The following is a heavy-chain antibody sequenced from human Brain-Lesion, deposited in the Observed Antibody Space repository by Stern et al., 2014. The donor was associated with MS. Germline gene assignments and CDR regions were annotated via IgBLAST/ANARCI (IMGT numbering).Heavy chain of an antibody. Sequence: VQLVESGGGSVQPGGSLRLSCAASGFTYTDYWLRWVRQAPGKGPEWVAVISNDGNHKYYAGSVKDRFTISRDNSKNTLYLQMNSLRVEDTAVYYCAKHLAERPFDYWGQGTLVTVSS. D-gene: IGHD1-1*01. CDR1: GFTYTDYW. CDR3: AKHLAERPFDY. CDR2: ISNDGNHK. V-gene: IGHV3-30*18. J-gene: IGHJ4*02.